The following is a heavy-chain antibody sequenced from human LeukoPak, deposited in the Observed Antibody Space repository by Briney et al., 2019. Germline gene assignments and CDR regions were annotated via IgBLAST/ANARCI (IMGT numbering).Heavy chain of an antibody. J-gene: IGHJ6*03. V-gene: IGHV3-30*04. CDR1: GFTFSSYA. Sequence: PGRSLRLSCAASGFTFSSYAMHWVRQAPGKGLEWVAVISYDGSNKYYADSVKGRFTISRDNSKNTLYPQMNSLRAEDTAVYYCASMGGVPAAMLVRYYYYMDVWGKGTTVTVSS. CDR3: ASMGGVPAAMLVRYYYYMDV. D-gene: IGHD2-2*01. CDR2: ISYDGSNK.